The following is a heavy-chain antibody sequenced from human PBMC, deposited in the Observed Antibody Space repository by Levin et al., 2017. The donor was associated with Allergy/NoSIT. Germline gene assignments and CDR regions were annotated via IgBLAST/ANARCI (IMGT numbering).Heavy chain of an antibody. Sequence: SQTLSLPCAVYGGSFSGYYWSWIRQPPGKGLEWIGEINHSGSTNYNPSLKSRVTISVDTSKNQFSLKLSSVTAADTAVYYCARGLWRITIFGVVIIASAFDIWGQGTMVTVSS. CDR1: GGSFSGYY. V-gene: IGHV4-34*01. D-gene: IGHD3-3*01. J-gene: IGHJ3*02. CDR3: ARGLWRITIFGVVIIASAFDI. CDR2: INHSGST.